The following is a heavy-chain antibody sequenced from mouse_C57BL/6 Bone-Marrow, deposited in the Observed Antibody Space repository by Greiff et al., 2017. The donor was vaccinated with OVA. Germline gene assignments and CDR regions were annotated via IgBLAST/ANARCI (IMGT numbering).Heavy chain of an antibody. CDR3: ARHSSYNYAMDY. J-gene: IGHJ4*01. D-gene: IGHD1-1*01. Sequence: DVQLVESGGGLVQPGESLKLSCESYEYEFPSHDMSWVRKTPVKRLELVAAINSDGGSTSYPDTMERRFIISRDNTKKTLYLQRSSLRSEDTAVYDCARHSSYNYAMDYWGQGTSVTVSS. CDR2: INSDGGST. CDR1: EYEFPSHD. V-gene: IGHV5-2*01.